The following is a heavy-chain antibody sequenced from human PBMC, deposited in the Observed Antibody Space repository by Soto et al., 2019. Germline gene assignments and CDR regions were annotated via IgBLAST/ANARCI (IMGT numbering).Heavy chain of an antibody. CDR3: AREYSSSSTSSRPYYYYYYYMDV. J-gene: IGHJ6*03. CDR1: GYTFTGYY. V-gene: IGHV1-2*04. Sequence: QVQLVQSGAEVKKPGASVKVSCKASGYTFTGYYMHWVRQAPGQGLEWMGWINPNSGGTNYAQKFHVWITMTRDTSISKAYMELSRLRSDDTAVYYCAREYSSSSTSSRPYYYYYYYMDVWGKGTTVTVSS. CDR2: INPNSGGT. D-gene: IGHD6-6*01.